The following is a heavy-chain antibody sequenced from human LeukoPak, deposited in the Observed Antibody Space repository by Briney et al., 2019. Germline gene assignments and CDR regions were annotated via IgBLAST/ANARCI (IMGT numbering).Heavy chain of an antibody. Sequence: GGSLRLSCAASGFTFSDYWMHWVRQAPGKGLVWVSRVNRDGSSTSYADSVKGRFTISRDNAKNTLSLQMNSLRAEDTAVYYCARDRSDYGDYWGQGTLVTVSS. CDR2: VNRDGSST. J-gene: IGHJ4*02. CDR3: ARDRSDYGDY. V-gene: IGHV3-74*01. D-gene: IGHD3-3*01. CDR1: GFTFSDYW.